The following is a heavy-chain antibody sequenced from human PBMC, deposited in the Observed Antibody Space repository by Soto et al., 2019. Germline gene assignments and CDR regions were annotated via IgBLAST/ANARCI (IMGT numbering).Heavy chain of an antibody. CDR2: IYYSGST. V-gene: IGHV4-30-4*01. D-gene: IGHD3-10*01. CDR3: ARDPGGSGMDV. Sequence: SETLSLTCTVSGGSISSGDYYWSWIRQPPGKGLEWVGYIYYSGSTYYNPSLKSRVTISVDTSKNQFSLKLSSVTAADTAVYYCARDPGGSGMDVWGQGTTVTVSS. CDR1: GGSISSGDYY. J-gene: IGHJ6*02.